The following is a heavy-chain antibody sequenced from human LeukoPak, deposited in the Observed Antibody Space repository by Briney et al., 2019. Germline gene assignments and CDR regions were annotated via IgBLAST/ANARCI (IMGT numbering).Heavy chain of an antibody. V-gene: IGHV3-48*03. CDR3: ARSTKGDSDH. Sequence: PGGSLRLSCTSSGFTLSRFAMHWVRQAPGKGLDWVSYISSSGTTVYYADSVEGRFTISRDNAKNSLYLHMHSLRADDTAVYYCARSTKGDSDHWGQGTLVTVSS. J-gene: IGHJ4*02. CDR1: GFTLSRFA. CDR2: ISSSGTTV. D-gene: IGHD3-10*01.